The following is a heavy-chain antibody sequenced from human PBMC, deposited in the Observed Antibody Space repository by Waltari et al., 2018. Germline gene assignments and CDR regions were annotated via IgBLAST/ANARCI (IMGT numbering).Heavy chain of an antibody. V-gene: IGHV1-69*05. CDR2: IIPIFGTA. CDR3: ARGFYYGSGSYYNFDY. Sequence: QVQLVQSGAEVKKPGSSVKVSCKASGGTFSSYAISWVRQATGQGLEWMGGIIPIFGTANYAQKFQGRVTITTDESTSTAYMELSSLRSEDTAVYYCARGFYYGSGSYYNFDYWGQGTLVTVSS. CDR1: GGTFSSYA. J-gene: IGHJ4*02. D-gene: IGHD3-10*01.